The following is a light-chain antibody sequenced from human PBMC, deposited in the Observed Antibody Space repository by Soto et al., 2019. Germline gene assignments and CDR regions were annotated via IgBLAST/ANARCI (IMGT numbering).Light chain of an antibody. V-gene: IGKV3-20*01. CDR1: QTVTTFY. CDR3: QQYGSSTGLT. CDR2: GAS. Sequence: DTVLTQSPGTLSLSPGQRATLSCRASQTVTTFYLAWYQQKPGQAPSIVIYGASSRAAGIPDRFSGSGSGTDFTLTIDRLEPEDFGMYYCQQYGSSTGLTFGGGTKVEI. J-gene: IGKJ4*01.